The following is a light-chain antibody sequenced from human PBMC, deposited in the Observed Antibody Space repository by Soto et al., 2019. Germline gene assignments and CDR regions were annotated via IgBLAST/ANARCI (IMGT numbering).Light chain of an antibody. CDR3: AVWDDSLNGPV. V-gene: IGLV1-44*01. CDR1: ISNIGRNT. Sequence: QSVLTQSPSASRTPGQRVTISCSGSISNIGRNTVNWYQQFPGTAPKVLIYRNDQRPSGVPDRFSASKSGTSASLAISGLQSEDEADYYCAVWDDSLNGPVFGGGTKLTVL. CDR2: RND. J-gene: IGLJ3*02.